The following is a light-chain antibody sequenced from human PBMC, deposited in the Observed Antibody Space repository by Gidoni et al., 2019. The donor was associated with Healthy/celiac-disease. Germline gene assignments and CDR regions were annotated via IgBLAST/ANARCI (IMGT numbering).Light chain of an antibody. CDR2: DVS. CDR1: SSDVGGYNY. Sequence: QSALTPPRSVSGSPGQSVTISCTGTSSDVGGYNYVSWYQQHPGKAPKLMIYDVSKRPSGVPDRFSGSKSGNTASLTISGLQAEDEADYYCCSYAGIWVFGGGTKLTVL. J-gene: IGLJ3*02. V-gene: IGLV2-11*01. CDR3: CSYAGIWV.